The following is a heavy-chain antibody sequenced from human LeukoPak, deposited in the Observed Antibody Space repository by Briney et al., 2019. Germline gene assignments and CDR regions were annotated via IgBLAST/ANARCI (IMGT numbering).Heavy chain of an antibody. D-gene: IGHD5-24*01. J-gene: IGHJ4*02. V-gene: IGHV3-23*01. CDR3: AKDSLDGYTAGIDY. CDR2: ISGSGGST. Sequence: GGSLRLSCAASGFTFSSYAMSWVRQAPGKGLEWVSAISGSGGSTYYADSVKGRFTISRDNSKNTLYLQMNSLRAEDTAVYYCAKDSLDGYTAGIDYWGQGTLVTVSS. CDR1: GFTFSSYA.